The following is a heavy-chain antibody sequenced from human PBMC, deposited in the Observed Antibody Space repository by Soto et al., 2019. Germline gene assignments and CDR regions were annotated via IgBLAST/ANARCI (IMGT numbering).Heavy chain of an antibody. Sequence: ASVTVSCQGSGFTFTSSALQWVRQARGQRLEWIGWIVVGSGSTSYAQKFQGRVTMTRDTSTSTVYMELSSLRSEDTAVYYCARIAQDYGDRSDYWGQGTLVTVSS. D-gene: IGHD4-17*01. V-gene: IGHV1-58*01. CDR1: GFTFTSSA. CDR3: ARIAQDYGDRSDY. CDR2: IVVGSGST. J-gene: IGHJ4*02.